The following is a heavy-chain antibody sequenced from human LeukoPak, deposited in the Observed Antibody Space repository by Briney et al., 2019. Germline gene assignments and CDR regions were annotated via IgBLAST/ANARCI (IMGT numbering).Heavy chain of an antibody. CDR2: IFQSGST. D-gene: IGHD6-19*01. J-gene: IGHJ4*02. V-gene: IGHV4-4*02. Sequence: KPSETLSLTCAVSGGSISDTKWWSWVRQPPGKGLEWIGEIFQSGSTNYNPSLKSRVTISVDTSKNQFSLKLSSVTAADTAVYYCARHSSGWYYFDYWGQGTLVTVSS. CDR1: GGSISDTKW. CDR3: ARHSSGWYYFDY.